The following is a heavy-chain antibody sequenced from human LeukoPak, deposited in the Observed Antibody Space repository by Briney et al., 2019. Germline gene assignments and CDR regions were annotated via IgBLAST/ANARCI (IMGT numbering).Heavy chain of an antibody. Sequence: GGSLRLSCAASGFTFNIYEINWVRQAPGRGLEWLSVISSSGNTIYYADSAKGRFTVSRDNAKTSLYLQMNSLRVEDTAVYYCVTDPLQASGNYGGQGTLVTVSS. J-gene: IGHJ4*02. D-gene: IGHD4-11*01. CDR1: GFTFNIYE. CDR3: VTDPLQASGNY. V-gene: IGHV3-48*03. CDR2: ISSSGNTI.